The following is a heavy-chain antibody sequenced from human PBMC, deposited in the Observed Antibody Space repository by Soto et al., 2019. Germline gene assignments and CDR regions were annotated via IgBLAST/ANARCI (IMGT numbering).Heavy chain of an antibody. CDR2: IIPILGIA. CDR1: GGTFSSYT. V-gene: IGHV1-69*04. CDR3: ARDLSPYTVHVDMDV. J-gene: IGHJ6*03. D-gene: IGHD4-17*01. Sequence: SVKVSCKASGGTFSSYTISWVRQAPGQGLEWMSRIIPILGIANYAQKFQGRVTITADKSTSTAYMELSSLRSEDTAVYYCARDLSPYTVHVDMDVWGKGTTVTVSS.